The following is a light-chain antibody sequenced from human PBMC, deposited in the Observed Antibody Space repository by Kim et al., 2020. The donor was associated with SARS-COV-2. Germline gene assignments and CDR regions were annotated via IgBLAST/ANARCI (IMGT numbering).Light chain of an antibody. J-gene: IGLJ3*02. CDR3: SSYTSSKTWV. CDR2: DVT. V-gene: IGLV2-14*03. Sequence: QSALTQPASVSGSPRQSITISCTGTNSDIGGYNYVSWYQQHPGKAPKLMIYDVTKRPSGVSNRFSGSKSGNTASLTISGLQADDEADYYCSSYTSSKTWVFGGGTQLTVL. CDR1: NSDIGGYNY.